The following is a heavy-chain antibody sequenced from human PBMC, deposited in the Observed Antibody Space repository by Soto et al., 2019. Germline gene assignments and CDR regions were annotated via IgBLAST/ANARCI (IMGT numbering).Heavy chain of an antibody. D-gene: IGHD3-10*01. Sequence: QVQLVQSGAEVKKPGSSVKVSCKASGGTFSSYAISWVRQAPGQGLEWMGGIISIFGTANYAQKFQGRVTITADKSTSTAYMELSTLRSEDTAVYYCARGGFTMVRGVIYYFDYWGQGTLVTVSS. J-gene: IGHJ4*02. CDR2: IISIFGTA. CDR1: GGTFSSYA. CDR3: ARGGFTMVRGVIYYFDY. V-gene: IGHV1-69*06.